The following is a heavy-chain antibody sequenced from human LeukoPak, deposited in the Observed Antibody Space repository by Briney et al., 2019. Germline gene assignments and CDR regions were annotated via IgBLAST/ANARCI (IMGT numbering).Heavy chain of an antibody. J-gene: IGHJ3*02. V-gene: IGHV1-24*01. Sequence: ASVKVSCKVSGYTLTELSMHWVRQAPGKGLEWMGGFDPEDGETIYAQKFQGRVTMTEGTSTDTAYMELSSLRSEDTAVYYCARDQQLEGAFDIWGQGTMVTVSS. D-gene: IGHD6-6*01. CDR1: GYTLTELS. CDR3: ARDQQLEGAFDI. CDR2: FDPEDGET.